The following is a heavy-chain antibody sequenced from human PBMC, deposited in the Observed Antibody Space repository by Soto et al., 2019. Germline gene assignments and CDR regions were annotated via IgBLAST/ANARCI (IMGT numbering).Heavy chain of an antibody. D-gene: IGHD1-26*01. V-gene: IGHV1-18*04. J-gene: IGHJ6*02. CDR2: ISAYNGNT. CDR3: ARSSPRVGATYYYYYGMDV. Sequence: ASVKLSCKASVYTLTSYGISWLRHAPRQGLEWMGWISAYNGNTNYAQKLQGRVTMTTDTSTSTAYMELRSMRSEDTAVYYCARSSPRVGATYYYYYGMDVWGQGTTVPVYS. CDR1: VYTLTSYG.